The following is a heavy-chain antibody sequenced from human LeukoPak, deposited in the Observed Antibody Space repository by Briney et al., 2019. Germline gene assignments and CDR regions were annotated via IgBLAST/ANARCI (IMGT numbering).Heavy chain of an antibody. CDR3: ARGMASGWYDAFDI. Sequence: GRSLRLSCAASGFTLSSYAMHWVRQAPGKGLEWVAVISYDGSNKYYADSVKGRFTISRDNSKNTLYLQMNSLRAEDTAVYYCARGMASGWYDAFDIWGQGTMVTVSS. J-gene: IGHJ3*02. V-gene: IGHV3-30-3*01. D-gene: IGHD6-19*01. CDR2: ISYDGSNK. CDR1: GFTLSSYA.